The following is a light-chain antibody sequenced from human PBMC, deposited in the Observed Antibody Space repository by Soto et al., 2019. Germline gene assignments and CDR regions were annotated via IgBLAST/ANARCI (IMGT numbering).Light chain of an antibody. V-gene: IGLV1-44*01. CDR3: AAGDDSLNGYV. J-gene: IGLJ1*01. CDR2: NNN. Sequence: QSVLTQPPSASGTPGQSVTVSCSGGSSNIGTNAVNWYQQLPGTAPKLLIYNNNQRPSGVPDRFSGSKSGTSASLAISGLQSEYEADYYCAAGDDSLNGYVFGTGTKVPVL. CDR1: SSNIGTNA.